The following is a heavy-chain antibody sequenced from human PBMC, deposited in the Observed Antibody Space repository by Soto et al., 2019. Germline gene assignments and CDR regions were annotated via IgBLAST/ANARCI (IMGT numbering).Heavy chain of an antibody. CDR1: GFTFNTYT. Sequence: PGGSLRLSCAASGFTFNTYTMNWVRQAPGKGLEWVSCITAGSGSIYYPDSVKGRFTISRDNAKNSLYLQMSSLRDEDTAVYYCVRDTIFAFDSWGQGTLVTVSS. CDR3: VRDTIFAFDS. CDR2: ITAGSGSI. V-gene: IGHV3-48*02. D-gene: IGHD1-1*01. J-gene: IGHJ4*02.